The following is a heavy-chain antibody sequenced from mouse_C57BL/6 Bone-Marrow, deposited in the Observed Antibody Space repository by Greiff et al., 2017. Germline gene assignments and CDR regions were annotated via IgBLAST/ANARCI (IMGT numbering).Heavy chain of an antibody. V-gene: IGHV1-59*01. CDR2: IDPSDSYT. J-gene: IGHJ4*01. D-gene: IGHD3-3*01. CDR1: GYTFTSYW. CDR3: ATGPDAMDY. Sequence: QVQLQQPGAELVRPGTSVKLSCKASGYTFTSYWMHWVKQRPGQGLEWIGVIDPSDSYTNYTQKFKGKATLTVDTSSSTAYMQLSSLTSEDSAVYYWATGPDAMDYWGQGTSVTVSS.